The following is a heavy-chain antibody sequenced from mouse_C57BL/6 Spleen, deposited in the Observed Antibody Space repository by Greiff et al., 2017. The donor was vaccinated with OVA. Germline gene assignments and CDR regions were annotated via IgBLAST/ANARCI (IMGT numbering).Heavy chain of an antibody. V-gene: IGHV1-39*01. J-gene: IGHJ4*01. Sequence: VQLQQSGPELVKPGASVKISCTASGYSFTDYNMNWVKQRHGKSLEWIGVINPNYGTTCYNQKFKGKATLTVDQSSSTAYMQLNSLTSEDSAVYYCARSRDGYRYAMDYWGQGTSVTVSS. CDR1: GYSFTDYN. CDR2: INPNYGTT. CDR3: ARSRDGYRYAMDY. D-gene: IGHD2-3*01.